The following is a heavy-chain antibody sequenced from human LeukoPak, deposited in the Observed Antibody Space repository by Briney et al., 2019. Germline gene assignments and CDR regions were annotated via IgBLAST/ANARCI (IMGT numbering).Heavy chain of an antibody. Sequence: GASVKVPCKASGYTFTNYYIHWVRQAPGQGLEWMGITDPIGGSTNYAQKFQGRVTMTRNTSIGTAYMELSSLRSEDTAAYYCARLGGYSYGAWDYYYYGMDVWGQGTTVTVSS. CDR1: GYTFTNYY. V-gene: IGHV1-46*01. D-gene: IGHD5-18*01. J-gene: IGHJ6*02. CDR2: TDPIGGST. CDR3: ARLGGYSYGAWDYYYYGMDV.